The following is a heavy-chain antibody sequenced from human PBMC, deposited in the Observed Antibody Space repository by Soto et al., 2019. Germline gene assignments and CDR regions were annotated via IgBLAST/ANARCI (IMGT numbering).Heavy chain of an antibody. CDR1: GFTFHGST. J-gene: IGHJ4*02. CDR3: VSAYDNSNYYFDH. V-gene: IGHV3-73*02. Sequence: DAQVEESGGGLVQPGESLKLSCVGSGFTFHGSTMHWVRQASGKGLAWIGLISIKPNNFATVYAASVTGRFTISRDDSKTTAYLEMDSLKPEYTALYYWVSAYDNSNYYFDHWGRGTLGTVSS. CDR2: ISIKPNNFAT. D-gene: IGHD3-22*01.